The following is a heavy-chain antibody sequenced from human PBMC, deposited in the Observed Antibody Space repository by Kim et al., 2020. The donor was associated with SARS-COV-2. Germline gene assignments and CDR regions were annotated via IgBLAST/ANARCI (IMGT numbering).Heavy chain of an antibody. D-gene: IGHD3-9*01. CDR1: GGSISSGSYY. V-gene: IGHV4-61*02. Sequence: SETLSLTCTVSGGSISSGSYYWSWIRQPAGKGLEWIGRIYTSGSTNYNPSLKSRVTISVDTSKNPFSLKLSSVTAADTAVYYCARDGYYDILTGFIGMDVWGQGTTVTVSS. CDR3: ARDGYYDILTGFIGMDV. CDR2: IYTSGST. J-gene: IGHJ6*02.